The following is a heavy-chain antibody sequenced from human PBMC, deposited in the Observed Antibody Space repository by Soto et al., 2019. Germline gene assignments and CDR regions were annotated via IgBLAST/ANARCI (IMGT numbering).Heavy chain of an antibody. CDR3: ARDLWAYSSGFDAFDI. Sequence: VASVKVSCKASGYTFTSYAMHWVRQAPGQRLEWMGWINAGNGNTKYSQKFQGRVTITRDTSASTAYMELSSLRSEDTAVYYCARDLWAYSSGFDAFDIWGQGTMVTVSS. CDR2: INAGNGNT. CDR1: GYTFTSYA. D-gene: IGHD6-19*01. V-gene: IGHV1-3*01. J-gene: IGHJ3*02.